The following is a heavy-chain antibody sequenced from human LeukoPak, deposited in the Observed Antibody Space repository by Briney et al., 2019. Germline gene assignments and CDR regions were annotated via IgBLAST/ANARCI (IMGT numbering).Heavy chain of an antibody. CDR1: GFTFSSIS. Sequence: GGSLRLSCEASGFTFSSISMNWVRQAPGKGLEWVSSISPDGETTYHADSVKGRFTTSRDNAKSSLYLQMNSLRAEDTALYYCTRDLPIPSLVRGIIIYGLIDYWGQGTLVAVSS. CDR2: ISPDGETT. CDR3: TRDLPIPSLVRGIIIYGLIDY. D-gene: IGHD3-10*01. V-gene: IGHV3-21*06. J-gene: IGHJ4*02.